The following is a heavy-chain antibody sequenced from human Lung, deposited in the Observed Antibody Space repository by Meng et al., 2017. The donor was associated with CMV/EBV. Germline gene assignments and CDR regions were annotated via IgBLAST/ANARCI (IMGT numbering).Heavy chain of an antibody. V-gene: IGHV1-2*02. J-gene: IGHJ4*02. CDR2: INPNSGGT. CDR1: GYTFSDYY. Sequence: ASVKVSXKVSGYTFSDYYMHWVRQAPGQGLEWMGWINPNSGGTNYAQKFQGRVTMTRDTSISTDYMELSRLRSDDTAVYYCAREDYHDSTSYQDFDYWGQGTLVTVSS. D-gene: IGHD3-22*01. CDR3: AREDYHDSTSYQDFDY.